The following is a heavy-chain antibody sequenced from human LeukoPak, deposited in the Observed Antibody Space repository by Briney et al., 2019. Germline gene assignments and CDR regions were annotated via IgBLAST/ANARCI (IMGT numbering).Heavy chain of an antibody. CDR3: ARNQPAVVAAAGTFDY. Sequence: SETLSLTCTVSGGSISSSSYYWGWIRPPPGKGLGWIGSIYYSGSTYYNPSLKSRVTISVDTSNNQFSLKLSSVTAADTAVYYCARNQPAVVAAAGTFDYWGQGTLVTVSS. J-gene: IGHJ4*02. CDR2: IYYSGST. CDR1: GGSISSSSYY. V-gene: IGHV4-39*01. D-gene: IGHD6-13*01.